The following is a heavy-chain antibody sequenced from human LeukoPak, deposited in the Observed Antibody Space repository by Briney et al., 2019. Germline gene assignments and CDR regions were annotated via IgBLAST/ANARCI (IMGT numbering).Heavy chain of an antibody. CDR1: GYTFTSYY. D-gene: IGHD4-17*01. V-gene: IGHV1-46*01. Sequence: ASVKVSCKASGYTFTSYYIHWVRQAPGQGLEWMGVINPSGGTTSYAQKFQGRVTMTRDTSTSTVYMELSSLRSEDTAVYYCAKRGDYAFDYWGQGTLVTVSS. J-gene: IGHJ4*02. CDR3: AKRGDYAFDY. CDR2: INPSGGTT.